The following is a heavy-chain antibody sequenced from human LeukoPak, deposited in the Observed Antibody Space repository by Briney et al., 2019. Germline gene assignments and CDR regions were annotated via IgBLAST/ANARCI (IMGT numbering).Heavy chain of an antibody. CDR2: MSYDGSNK. D-gene: IGHD6-13*01. V-gene: IGHV3-30*18. Sequence: GRSLRLSCAASGFTFSSYGMHWVRQAPGKGLEWVAVMSYDGSNKYYADSVKGRFTISRDNSKNTLYLQMNSLRAEDTAVYYCAKVEHSSSSSPLDYWGQGTLVTVSS. J-gene: IGHJ4*02. CDR1: GFTFSSYG. CDR3: AKVEHSSSSSPLDY.